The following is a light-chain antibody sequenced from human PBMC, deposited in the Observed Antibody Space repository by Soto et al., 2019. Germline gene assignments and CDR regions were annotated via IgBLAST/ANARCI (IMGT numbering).Light chain of an antibody. CDR3: QQYGDSPIT. Sequence: ETVLTQSPGTLSLSRGARATXXXXXSQSVSSNYLAWYXXKPGRXXRXXIYGASSRATGIPDTFSGSGSGTDFTLTISRLEPEDFAVYYGQQYGDSPITFGQGTRLEIK. CDR1: QSVSSNY. V-gene: IGKV3-20*01. J-gene: IGKJ5*01. CDR2: GAS.